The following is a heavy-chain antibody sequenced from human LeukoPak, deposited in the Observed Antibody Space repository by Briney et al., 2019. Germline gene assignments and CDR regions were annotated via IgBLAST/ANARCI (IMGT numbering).Heavy chain of an antibody. D-gene: IGHD2-2*01. J-gene: IGHJ6*03. Sequence: PGGSLRLSCAASGFTFSSYGMHWVRQAPGKGLEWVAVISYDGSNKYYADSVKGRFTISRDNSKNTLYLQMNSLRAEDTAVYYCAALPAALPYYMDVWGKGTTVTVSS. V-gene: IGHV3-30*03. CDR2: ISYDGSNK. CDR1: GFTFSSYG. CDR3: AALPAALPYYMDV.